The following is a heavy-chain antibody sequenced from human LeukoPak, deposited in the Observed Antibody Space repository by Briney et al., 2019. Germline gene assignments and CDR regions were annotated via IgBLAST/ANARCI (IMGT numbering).Heavy chain of an antibody. D-gene: IGHD2-21*02. CDR3: ARLEVTDSYYFDY. V-gene: IGHV4-39*01. J-gene: IGHJ4*02. CDR2: IYYTGST. CDR1: GGSISSISYY. Sequence: SETLSLTCTISGGSISSISYYWGWIRQPPGKGLEWIGSIYYTGSTYYNPSLKSRVTISVDTSKNQFSLKLSSVTAADTAVYYCARLEVTDSYYFDYWGQGTLVTVSS.